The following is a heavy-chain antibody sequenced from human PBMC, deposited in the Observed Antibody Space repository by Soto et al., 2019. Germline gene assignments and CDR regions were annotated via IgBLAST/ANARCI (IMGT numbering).Heavy chain of an antibody. V-gene: IGHV4-31*03. J-gene: IGHJ4*02. CDR3: AKGVATAVPALDY. D-gene: IGHD2-21*02. Sequence: SETLSLTCTVSGASINSGGYYWSWIRQLPGKGLEWIGYIYFSGSTYYNPSLESRVTISLDTSQNQFSLKLSSVTAADTAFYYCAKGVATAVPALDYWGQGTLVTVSS. CDR1: GASINSGGYY. CDR2: IYFSGST.